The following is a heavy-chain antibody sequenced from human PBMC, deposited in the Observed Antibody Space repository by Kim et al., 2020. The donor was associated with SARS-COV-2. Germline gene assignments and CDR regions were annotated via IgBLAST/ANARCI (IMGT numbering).Heavy chain of an antibody. CDR2: ISGDGGST. D-gene: IGHD6-19*01. J-gene: IGHJ4*02. V-gene: IGHV3-43*02. Sequence: GGSLRLSCAASGFTFDDYAMHWVRQAPGKGLEWVSLISGDGGSTYYADSVKGRFAISRDNSKNSLYLQMNSLRTEDTALYYCAKDKVSGSGWYFDYWGQGTLVTVSS. CDR1: GFTFDDYA. CDR3: AKDKVSGSGWYFDY.